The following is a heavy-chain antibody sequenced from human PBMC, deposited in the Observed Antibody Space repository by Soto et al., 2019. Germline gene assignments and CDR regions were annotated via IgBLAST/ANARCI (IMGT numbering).Heavy chain of an antibody. CDR1: GASLSSISYY. CDR3: RPLHGTGGSCYKPGFVS. D-gene: IGHD2-15*01. CDR2: IFFTGNI. J-gene: IGHJ4*02. Sequence: KPSETLSLTCTVSGASLSSISYYWGWIRQPPGKGLEWVGSIFFTGNIYYNPSLKSRVTISVDTSRNQFSLMVNSVTAADTAVYYCRPLHGTGGSCYKPGFVSWGQGALVTAYS. V-gene: IGHV4-39*01.